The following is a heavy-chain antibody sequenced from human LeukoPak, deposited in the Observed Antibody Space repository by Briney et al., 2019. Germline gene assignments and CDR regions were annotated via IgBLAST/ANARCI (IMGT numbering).Heavy chain of an antibody. CDR1: GFTFSSYS. CDR3: ASQGYDFWSGYVDAFDI. V-gene: IGHV3-21*01. J-gene: IGHJ3*02. D-gene: IGHD3-3*01. Sequence: GGSLRLSCAASGFTFSSYSMNWVRQAPGKGLEWVSSSSSSSSYIYYADSVKGRFTISRDNAKNSLYLQMNSLRAEDTAVYYCASQGYDFWSGYVDAFDIWGQGTMVTVSS. CDR2: SSSSSSYI.